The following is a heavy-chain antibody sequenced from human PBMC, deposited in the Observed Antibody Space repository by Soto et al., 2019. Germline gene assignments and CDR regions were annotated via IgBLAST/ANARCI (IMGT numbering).Heavy chain of an antibody. V-gene: IGHV1-69*13. D-gene: IGHD6-19*01. CDR1: GGNFSSHG. CDR2: IMPLFGTT. CDR3: ARVSGRGWYNWFDP. J-gene: IGHJ5*02. Sequence: ASVKVSCKASGGNFSSHGISWVRQAPGQGLEFMGGIMPLFGTTNYAQKFRGRVTITADEPTSTVYMELRSLRSEDTAVYYCARVSGRGWYNWFDPWGQGTPVTVS.